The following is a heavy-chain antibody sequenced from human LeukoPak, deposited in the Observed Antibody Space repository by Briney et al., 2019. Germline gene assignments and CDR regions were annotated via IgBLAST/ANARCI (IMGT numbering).Heavy chain of an antibody. J-gene: IGHJ6*02. CDR2: ISSSGSTI. Sequence: GGSLRLSCAASGFTFSDYYMSWIRQAPGKGLEWVSYISSSGSTIYYADSVKGRFTISRDNAKNSLYLQMNSQRAEDTAVYYCARGYSYVHYYYGMDVWGQGTTVTVSS. CDR1: GFTFSDYY. D-gene: IGHD5-18*01. V-gene: IGHV3-11*01. CDR3: ARGYSYVHYYYGMDV.